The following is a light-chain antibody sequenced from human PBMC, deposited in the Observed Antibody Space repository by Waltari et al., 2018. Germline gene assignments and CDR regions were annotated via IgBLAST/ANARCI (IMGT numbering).Light chain of an antibody. CDR3: HVWHPHVDPGV. CDR1: NVGPYS. J-gene: IGLJ1*01. CDR2: YDR. V-gene: IGLV3-21*04. Sequence: SYVVSQPPSVSVAPGETATITCGGDNVGPYSVLWYQQKAGQAPVLVIFYDRDRPSGITDRFAGSNSGNTATLTISRVEAGDEARYYCHVWHPHVDPGVFGTGTEVTVL.